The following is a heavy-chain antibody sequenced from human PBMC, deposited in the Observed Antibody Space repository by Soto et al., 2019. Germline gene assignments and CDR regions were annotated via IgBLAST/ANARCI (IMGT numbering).Heavy chain of an antibody. CDR1: GGSISSYY. D-gene: IGHD5-12*01. CDR2: IYYSGST. CDR3: ARGGSGYDYPFDY. J-gene: IGHJ4*02. V-gene: IGHV4-59*01. Sequence: SETMSLTCTVSGGSISSYYWSWIRQPPGKGLEWIGYIYYSGSTNYNPSLKSRVTISVDTSKKQFSLKLSSVTAADTAVYYCARGGSGYDYPFDYWGQGTLVTVSS.